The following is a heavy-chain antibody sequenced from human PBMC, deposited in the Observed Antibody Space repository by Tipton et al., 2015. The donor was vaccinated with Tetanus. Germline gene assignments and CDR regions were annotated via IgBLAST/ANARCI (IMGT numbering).Heavy chain of an antibody. CDR2: IYYSGST. J-gene: IGHJ4*02. Sequence: LRLSCTVSGGSISSYYRRWIRQPPGKGLEWIGYIYYSGSTNYNPSLKSRVTISVDTSKNQFSLKLSSVTAADTAVYYCARGKSRYYFDYWGQGTLVPVSS. CDR3: ARGKSRYYFDY. CDR1: GGSISSYY. V-gene: IGHV4-59*01.